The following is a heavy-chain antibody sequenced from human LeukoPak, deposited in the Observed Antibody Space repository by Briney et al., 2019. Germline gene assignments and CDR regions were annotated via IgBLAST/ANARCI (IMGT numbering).Heavy chain of an antibody. CDR3: ARGGDTYYYDSSGS. V-gene: IGHV1-69*05. D-gene: IGHD3-22*01. Sequence: SVKVSCKASGGTFGSYAISWVRQAPGQGLEWMGRIIPIFGTANYAQKFQGRVTITTDESTSTAYMELSSLRSEDPAVYYCARGGDTYYYDSSGSWGQGTLVTVSS. CDR2: IIPIFGTA. J-gene: IGHJ4*02. CDR1: GGTFGSYA.